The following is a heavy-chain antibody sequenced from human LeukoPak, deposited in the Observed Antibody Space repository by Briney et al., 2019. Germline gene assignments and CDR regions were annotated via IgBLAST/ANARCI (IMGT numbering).Heavy chain of an antibody. J-gene: IGHJ4*02. Sequence: GGSLRLSCAASGFTFSSYSMNWVRQAPGKGLEWVSYVSSSSSTIYYADSVKGRLTISGDNAKNSLYLQMNSLRAEDTAVYYCARDPRDYGDYGDDYWGQGTLVTVSS. CDR1: GFTFSSYS. D-gene: IGHD4-17*01. CDR2: VSSSSSTI. CDR3: ARDPRDYGDYGDDY. V-gene: IGHV3-48*01.